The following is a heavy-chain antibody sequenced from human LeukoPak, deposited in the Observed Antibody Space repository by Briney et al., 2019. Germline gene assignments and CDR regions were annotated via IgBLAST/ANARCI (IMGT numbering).Heavy chain of an antibody. CDR2: ISYSGST. V-gene: IGHV4-59*01. Sequence: SETLSLTCTVSGGSISGYCWNWLRQPPGKGLEWIGYISYSGSTNSHPSLKSRVTISVDTSKNQFSLKLRSMTAADTAVYYCARASVEAIYFFDYWGQGTLVTVSS. CDR3: ARASVEAIYFFDY. CDR1: GGSISGYC. D-gene: IGHD2-15*01. J-gene: IGHJ4*02.